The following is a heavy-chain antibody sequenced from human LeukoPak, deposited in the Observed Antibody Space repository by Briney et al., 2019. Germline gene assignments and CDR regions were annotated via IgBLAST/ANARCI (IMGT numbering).Heavy chain of an antibody. CDR3: ARDMGSGWFPY. CDR2: IKQDGSEK. CDR1: GFTFSCSW. V-gene: IGHV3-7*04. D-gene: IGHD6-19*01. Sequence: GGSLRLSCAASGFTFSCSWMRCVRQAPGKGLEWVANIKQDGSEKYYVDSVRGRFTISRDNAHNSLHLQMNSLRAEDTAVYFRARDMGSGWFPYWGQGTLVTVSS. J-gene: IGHJ4*02.